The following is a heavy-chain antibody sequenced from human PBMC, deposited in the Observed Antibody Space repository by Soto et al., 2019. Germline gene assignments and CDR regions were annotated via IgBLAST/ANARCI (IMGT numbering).Heavy chain of an antibody. CDR2: IYSGGGT. CDR1: GFTVSSNY. D-gene: IGHD3-3*01. V-gene: IGHV3-66*01. Sequence: GGSLRLSCAASGFTVSSNYMSWVRQAPGKGLEWVSVIYSGGGTYYADSVKGRFTISRDNSKNTLYLQMNSLRAEDTAVYYCEISSYDFWSGYYEGQYDAFDIWGQGTMVTVSS. J-gene: IGHJ3*02. CDR3: EISSYDFWSGYYEGQYDAFDI.